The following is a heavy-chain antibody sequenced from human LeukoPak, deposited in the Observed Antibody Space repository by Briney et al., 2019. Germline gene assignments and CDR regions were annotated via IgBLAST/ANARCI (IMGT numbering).Heavy chain of an antibody. Sequence: GWALRLSCAVSGFTFSDYYINWVRQAPGKGLEWVSSISSSSTYTYYADSVKGRFTISRDNAKNSLYLQMNRLRGEDTAVYFCARALASGGSAFDYWGQGTLVTVSS. CDR1: GFTFSDYY. V-gene: IGHV3-21*01. J-gene: IGHJ4*02. D-gene: IGHD1-26*01. CDR2: ISSSSTYT. CDR3: ARALASGGSAFDY.